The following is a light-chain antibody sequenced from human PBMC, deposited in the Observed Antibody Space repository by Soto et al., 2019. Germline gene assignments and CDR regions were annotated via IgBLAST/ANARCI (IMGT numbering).Light chain of an antibody. Sequence: DIPLTQSPLSLSASVGDRVTITCQASQGVGDFLNWFQQKSGEAPKLLIYDASHLDSAVPVTFSRSGSGAAFTLTISSLQPEDLATYYGQQYDSPPPTFGGGTKVDMK. CDR2: DAS. V-gene: IGKV1-33*01. CDR3: QQYDSPPPT. CDR1: QGVGDF. J-gene: IGKJ4*01.